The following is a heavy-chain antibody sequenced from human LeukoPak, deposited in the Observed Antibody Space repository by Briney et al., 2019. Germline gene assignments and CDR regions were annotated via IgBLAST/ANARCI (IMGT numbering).Heavy chain of an antibody. CDR3: AKAIVVPAAIRYFDY. V-gene: IGHV3-23*01. D-gene: IGHD2-2*01. CDR2: ISGSGGST. CDR1: GFTFSSYA. J-gene: IGHJ4*02. Sequence: GGSLRLSCAASGFTFSSYAMSWVRQAPGKGLEWVSAISGSGGSTCYADSVKGRFTISRDNSKNTLYLQMNSLRAEDTAVYYCAKAIVVPAAIRYFDYWGQGTLVTVSS.